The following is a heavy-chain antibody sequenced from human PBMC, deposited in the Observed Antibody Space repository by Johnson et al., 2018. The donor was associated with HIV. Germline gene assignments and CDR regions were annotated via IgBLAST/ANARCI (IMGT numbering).Heavy chain of an antibody. CDR1: GFSIKDSA. CDR2: ITWNSGKI. D-gene: IGHD3-3*01. CDR3: AKDGTIEYAFDI. V-gene: IGHV3-9*01. J-gene: IGHJ3*02. Sequence: VQLVESGGGLVQPGRSLRLSCAASGFSIKDSAMHWVRQAPGKGLEWVSGITWNSGKIDYGGSVKGRFTISRDNAKNSLYLQMNSLRAEDTALYYCAKDGTIEYAFDIWGQGTMVTVSS.